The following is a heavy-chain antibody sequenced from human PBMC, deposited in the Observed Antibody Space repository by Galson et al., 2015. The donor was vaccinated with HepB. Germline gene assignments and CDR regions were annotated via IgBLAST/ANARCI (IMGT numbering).Heavy chain of an antibody. V-gene: IGHV3-23*01. Sequence: SLRLSCAASGFTFSSYAMSWVRQAPGKGLEWVSAISGSGGSTYYADSVKGRFTISRDNSKNTLYLQMNSLRAEDTAVYYCTKTPFGVVIGNYFDYWGQGTLVTVSS. CDR1: GFTFSSYA. J-gene: IGHJ4*02. D-gene: IGHD3-3*01. CDR2: ISGSGGST. CDR3: TKTPFGVVIGNYFDY.